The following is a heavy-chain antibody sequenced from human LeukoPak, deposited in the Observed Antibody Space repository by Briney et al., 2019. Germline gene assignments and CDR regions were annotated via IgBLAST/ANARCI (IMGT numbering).Heavy chain of an antibody. CDR1: GGSISSYY. CDR3: ARVYYYDSSGAFDY. Sequence: PSETLSLTCTVSGGSISSYYWSWIRQPPGKGLEWIGYIYYSGSTNYNPSLKSRVTISVDTSKNQFSLKLSSVTAVDTAVYYCARVYYYDSSGAFDYWGQGTLVTVSS. D-gene: IGHD3-22*01. V-gene: IGHV4-59*01. CDR2: IYYSGST. J-gene: IGHJ4*02.